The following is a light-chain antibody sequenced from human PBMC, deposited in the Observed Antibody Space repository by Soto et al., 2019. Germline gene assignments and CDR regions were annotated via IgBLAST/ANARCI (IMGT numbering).Light chain of an antibody. CDR3: QSYDTGVSGSI. CDR2: SDT. Sequence: QSVLTQPPSVSGAPGQRLTISCSGSTSNIGAGFDVHWYQQFPGAAPTLLIYSDTSRPSGVPSRFSASKSGTSASLNITGLRTEDEAAYYCQSYDTGVSGSIFGGGTKLTVL. V-gene: IGLV1-40*01. J-gene: IGLJ2*01. CDR1: TSNIGAGFD.